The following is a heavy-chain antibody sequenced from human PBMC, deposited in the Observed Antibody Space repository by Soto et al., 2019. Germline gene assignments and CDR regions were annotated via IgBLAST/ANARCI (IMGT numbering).Heavy chain of an antibody. D-gene: IGHD5-12*01. CDR3: ARVKGGYSGYDSGWFDP. J-gene: IGHJ5*02. CDR2: IYYSGST. Sequence: SETLSLTCTVSGGSISSYYWSWIRQPPGKGLEWIGYIYYSGSTNYNPSLKSRVTISVDTSKNQFSLKLNSVTAADTAVYYCARVKGGYSGYDSGWFDPWGQGTLVTVSS. V-gene: IGHV4-59*01. CDR1: GGSISSYY.